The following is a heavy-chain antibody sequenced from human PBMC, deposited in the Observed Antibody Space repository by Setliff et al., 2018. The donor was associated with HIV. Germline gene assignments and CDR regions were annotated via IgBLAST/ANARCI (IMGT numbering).Heavy chain of an antibody. CDR1: GFPFTSFS. Sequence: PGGSLRLSCAASGFPFTSFSINWVRQAPGKGLEWVANINPDGNERYYMESVQGRFTISRDNIQNSLLLQMNSLTADDAAVYYCARVRTSTGAQYWGQGTLVTVSS. J-gene: IGHJ4*02. CDR3: ARVRTSTGAQY. V-gene: IGHV3-7*03. CDR2: INPDGNER. D-gene: IGHD1-1*01.